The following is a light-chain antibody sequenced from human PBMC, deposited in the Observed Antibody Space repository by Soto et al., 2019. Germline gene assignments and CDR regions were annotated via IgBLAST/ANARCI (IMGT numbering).Light chain of an antibody. CDR2: KVS. J-gene: IGKJ5*01. Sequence: DVVMTQSPLSLPVTLGQPASISCRSNQSLVHSDGIAYFSWFQQRPGRSPRRLIYKVSNRDSGVPARFSGSGSGTDFALKISRVEAXDVGXXXXXXXTHWPITFGQGTRLEIK. CDR3: XXXTHWPIT. CDR1: QSLVHSDGIAY. V-gene: IGKV2-30*02.